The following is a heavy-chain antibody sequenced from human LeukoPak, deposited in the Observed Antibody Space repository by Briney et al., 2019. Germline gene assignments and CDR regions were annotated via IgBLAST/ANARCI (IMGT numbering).Heavy chain of an antibody. Sequence: PGGSLRLSCAASGFTFSDYHMNWIRQAPGKGLEWVSHIGKRGGDIYYTDSVKGRFTISRDNAKNSLYLQMNSLRDEDTAVYYCARRTGMTLPGWLRVVDLWGQGTLVTVSS. CDR2: IGKRGGDI. J-gene: IGHJ5*02. CDR1: GFTFSDYH. CDR3: ARRTGMTLPGWLRVVDL. V-gene: IGHV3-11*01. D-gene: IGHD3-22*01.